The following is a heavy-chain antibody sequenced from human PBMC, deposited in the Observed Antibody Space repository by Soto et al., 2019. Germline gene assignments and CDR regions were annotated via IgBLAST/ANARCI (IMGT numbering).Heavy chain of an antibody. J-gene: IGHJ4*02. CDR2: ISKSGDST. Sequence: GGSLRLSCAASGVTFTSYAMTWVRQVPGEGLQWVSSISKSGDSTYYADSVRGRFTTSRDNSKNTLYLQMNSLRAEDTAIYYCAKGSFGFDYWGQGTLVTVSS. CDR3: AKGSFGFDY. D-gene: IGHD3-10*01. CDR1: GVTFTSYA. V-gene: IGHV3-23*01.